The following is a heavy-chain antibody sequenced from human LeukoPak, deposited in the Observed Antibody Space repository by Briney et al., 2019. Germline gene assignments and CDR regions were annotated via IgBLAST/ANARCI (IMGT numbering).Heavy chain of an antibody. CDR3: ARHSSGLFPCWFDP. Sequence: SETLSLTCTVSGGSISSSSYYWGWIRQPPGKGLEWIGSIYYSGSTYYNPSLKSRVTISVDTSKNQFSLKLSSVTAADTAVYYRARHSSGLFPCWFDPWGQGTLVTVSS. CDR2: IYYSGST. J-gene: IGHJ5*02. CDR1: GGSISSSSYY. D-gene: IGHD6-19*01. V-gene: IGHV4-39*01.